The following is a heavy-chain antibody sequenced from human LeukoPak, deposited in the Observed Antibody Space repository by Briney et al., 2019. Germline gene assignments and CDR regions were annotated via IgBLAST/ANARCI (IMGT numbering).Heavy chain of an antibody. CDR3: AKDRRGGSYYAATLDI. CDR2: ISDSGDNT. V-gene: IGHV3-23*01. CDR1: GFTFSSYA. Sequence: GGSLRLSCAASGFTFSSYAMSWVRQAPGKGLEWVSGISDSGDNTYYADSVKGRFTISRDNSKNTLYVQMNSLRVEDTAVYYCAKDRRGGSYYAATLDIWGQGQWSPSLQ. D-gene: IGHD1-26*01. J-gene: IGHJ3*02.